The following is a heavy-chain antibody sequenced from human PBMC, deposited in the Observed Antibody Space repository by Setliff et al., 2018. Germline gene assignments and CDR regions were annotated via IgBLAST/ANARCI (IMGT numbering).Heavy chain of an antibody. CDR2: INPIFGTA. D-gene: IGHD2-15*01. J-gene: IGHJ6*03. V-gene: IGHV1-69*05. CDR1: GYTFTNYG. Sequence: SVKVSCKASGYTFTNYGISRVRQAPGQGLEWMGGINPIFGTADYTQNFQGRVTITTDESTSTAYMELSSLRSEDTAIYYCATERGLVVSATDYYYYMDVWGKGTTVTVSS. CDR3: ATERGLVVSATDYYYYMDV.